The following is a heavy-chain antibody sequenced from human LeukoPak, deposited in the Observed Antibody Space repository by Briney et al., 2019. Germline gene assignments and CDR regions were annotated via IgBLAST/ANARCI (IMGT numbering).Heavy chain of an antibody. D-gene: IGHD2-15*01. Sequence: GGSLRLSCAASGFTVSSNYMSWVRQAPGKGLEWVSGITGNGRNTYYEDSVKGRFTISRDNSKNTLYLQVSNLRAEDTAAYFCAKSGTLGPTRFDWYFDLWGRGTQVIVSS. J-gene: IGHJ2*01. CDR3: AKSGTLGPTRFDWYFDL. CDR1: GFTVSSNY. CDR2: ITGNGRNT. V-gene: IGHV3-23*01.